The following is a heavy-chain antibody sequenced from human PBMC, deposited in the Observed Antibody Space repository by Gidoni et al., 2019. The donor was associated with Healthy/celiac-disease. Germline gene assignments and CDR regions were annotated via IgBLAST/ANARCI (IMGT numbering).Heavy chain of an antibody. J-gene: IGHJ4*02. Sequence: QLQLQESGPGLVKPSETLSLTCTVSGSSISSSSYSWGWIRQPPGKGLEWIGSIYYSGSTYYNPSLKSRVTISVDTSKNQFSLKLSSVTAADTAVYYCARGGYGYFDYWGQGTLVTVSS. CDR2: IYYSGST. CDR1: GSSISSSSYS. CDR3: ARGGYGYFDY. D-gene: IGHD1-1*01. V-gene: IGHV4-39*01.